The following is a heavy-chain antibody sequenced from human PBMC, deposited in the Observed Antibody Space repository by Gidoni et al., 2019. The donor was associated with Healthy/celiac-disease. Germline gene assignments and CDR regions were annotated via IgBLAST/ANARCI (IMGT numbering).Heavy chain of an antibody. CDR2: INHSGST. CDR1: GGSFSGYY. J-gene: IGHJ5*02. Sequence: QVQLQQWGAGLLKPSETLSLTCAVYGGSFSGYYWSWIRQPPGKGLEWIGEINHSGSTNYNPSLKSRVTISVDTSKNQFSLKLSSVTAADTAVYYCARGLSLLRPFASNDRRFDPWGQGTLVTVSS. CDR3: ARGLSLLRPFASNDRRFDP. V-gene: IGHV4-34*01. D-gene: IGHD3-9*01.